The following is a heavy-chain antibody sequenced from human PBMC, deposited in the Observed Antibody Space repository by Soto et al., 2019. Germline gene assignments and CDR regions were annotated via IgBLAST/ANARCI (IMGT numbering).Heavy chain of an antibody. CDR1: GFSLTTSGVG. CDR3: AHRVLRTVFGLVTTTAIYFDF. D-gene: IGHD3-3*01. Sequence: QITLNESGPTQVKPRQTLTLTCTFSGFSLTTSGVGVGWIRQSPGKAPEWLALIYWDDDKRYSPSLKSRLTITTDTSKTQVVLTMADLDPADTATSYCAHRVLRTVFGLVTTTAIYFDFWGQGTPVAVSS. CDR2: IYWDDDK. J-gene: IGHJ4*02. V-gene: IGHV2-5*02.